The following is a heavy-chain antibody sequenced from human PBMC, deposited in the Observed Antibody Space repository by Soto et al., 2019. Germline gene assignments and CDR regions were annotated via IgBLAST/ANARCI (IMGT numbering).Heavy chain of an antibody. CDR3: ASSSSSWFGSWYYYGMDV. Sequence: GESLKISCKGSGYSFTSYWISWARQMPGKGLEWMGRIDPSDSYTNYSPSFQGHVTISADKSISTAYLQWSSLKASDTAMYYCASSSSSWFGSWYYYGMDVWGQGTTVTVSS. CDR1: GYSFTSYW. D-gene: IGHD6-13*01. J-gene: IGHJ6*02. CDR2: IDPSDSYT. V-gene: IGHV5-10-1*01.